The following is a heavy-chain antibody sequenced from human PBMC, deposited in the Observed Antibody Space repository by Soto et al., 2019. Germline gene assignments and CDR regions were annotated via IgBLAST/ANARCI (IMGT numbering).Heavy chain of an antibody. J-gene: IGHJ4*02. CDR3: ARGRFGYYFDY. Sequence: QVQLQQWGAGLLKPSETLSLTCAVYGGSFSGYYWSWIRQPPGKGLEWIGEINHSGSTNYNPSLKSXXTXSXXTSKNQFSLKLSSVTAADTAVYYCARGRFGYYFDYWGQGTLVTVSS. D-gene: IGHD3-10*01. CDR2: INHSGST. CDR1: GGSFSGYY. V-gene: IGHV4-34*01.